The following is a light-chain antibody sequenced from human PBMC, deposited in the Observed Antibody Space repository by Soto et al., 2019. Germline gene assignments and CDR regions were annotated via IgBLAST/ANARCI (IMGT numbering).Light chain of an antibody. CDR3: FSFTRSRVRV. Sequence: QSVLTQPASVSGSPGQWITLSCTGTRSDVGGYNYVSWYQQKPGKAPKLVIYDVYNRPSGVSNRFSGSKSGNTASLTICGLQAEDEGDYYCFSFTRSRVRVFGGGTKLTVL. CDR2: DVY. V-gene: IGLV2-14*01. CDR1: RSDVGGYNY. J-gene: IGLJ3*02.